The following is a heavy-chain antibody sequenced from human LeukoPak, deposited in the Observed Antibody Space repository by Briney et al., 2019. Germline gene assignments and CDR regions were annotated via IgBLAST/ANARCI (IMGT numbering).Heavy chain of an antibody. CDR3: ARDQTWDTSGWYEDY. CDR2: ISVYNGNT. V-gene: IGHV1-18*01. D-gene: IGHD6-19*01. CDR1: GYSFTSYG. Sequence: ASVKVSCKASGYSFTSYGASWVRQAPGQGLEWMGWISVYNGNTNYAQKLQGRVTMTTDTSTSTAYMELRSLRSDDTAVYYCARDQTWDTSGWYEDYWGQGTLVTVSS. J-gene: IGHJ4*02.